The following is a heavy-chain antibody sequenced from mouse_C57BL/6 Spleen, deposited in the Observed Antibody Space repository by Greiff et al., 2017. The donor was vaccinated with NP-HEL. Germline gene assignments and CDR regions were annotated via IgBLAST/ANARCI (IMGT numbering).Heavy chain of an antibody. J-gene: IGHJ4*01. Sequence: DVKLVESGGGLVKPGGSLKLSCAASGFTFSDYGMHWVRQAPEKGLEWVAYISSGSSTIYYADTVKGRFTISRDNAKNTLFLQMTSLRSEDTAMYYCARGSGYAMDYWGQGTSVTVSS. V-gene: IGHV5-17*01. D-gene: IGHD3-1*01. CDR1: GFTFSDYG. CDR3: ARGSGYAMDY. CDR2: ISSGSSTI.